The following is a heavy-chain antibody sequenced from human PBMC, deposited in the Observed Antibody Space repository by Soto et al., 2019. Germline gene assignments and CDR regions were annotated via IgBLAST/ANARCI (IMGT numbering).Heavy chain of an antibody. D-gene: IGHD3-9*01. V-gene: IGHV5-51*01. Sequence: EESLTISCSTSGYTFRTFWIGWLRQMPGKGLEWMGFIYPDDSETKYSPSFEGQVTMSSDSYRSIAYLQWSSLQASDTAIYYCARGRHNVGAGDWDFWGQRTLVTVS. CDR2: IYPDDSET. CDR3: ARGRHNVGAGDWDF. CDR1: GYTFRTFW. J-gene: IGHJ1*01.